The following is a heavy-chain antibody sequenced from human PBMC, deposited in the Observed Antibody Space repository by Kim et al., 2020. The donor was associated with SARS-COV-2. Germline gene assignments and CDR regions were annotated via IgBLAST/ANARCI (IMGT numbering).Heavy chain of an antibody. CDR3: ATGFVVVPAAIQSSYYYYYGMDV. CDR1: GYTLTELS. J-gene: IGHJ6*02. V-gene: IGHV1-24*01. Sequence: ASVKVSCKVSGYTLTELSMHWVRQAPGKGLEWMGGFDPEDGETIYAQKFQGRVTMTEDTSTDTAYMELSSLRSEDTAVYYCATGFVVVPAAIQSSYYYYYGMDVWGQGTRVTVSS. CDR2: FDPEDGET. D-gene: IGHD2-2*02.